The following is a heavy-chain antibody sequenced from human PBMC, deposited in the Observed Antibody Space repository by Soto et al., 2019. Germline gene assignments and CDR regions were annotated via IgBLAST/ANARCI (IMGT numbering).Heavy chain of an antibody. CDR3: ARASAGGSYGSPPDF. J-gene: IGHJ4*02. V-gene: IGHV5-51*01. CDR1: GYRFSSYW. CDR2: ISPDDSET. Sequence: GESLKISCKASGYRFSSYWIGWVRQKPGKGLEWMGIISPDDSETKYSPSFQGQVIISVDRSINTVSLHWSSLKASDSAMYYCARASAGGSYGSPPDFCGRVPLGTVAS. D-gene: IGHD4-17*01.